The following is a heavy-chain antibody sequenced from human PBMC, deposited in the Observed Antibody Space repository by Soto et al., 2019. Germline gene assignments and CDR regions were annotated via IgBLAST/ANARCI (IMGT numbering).Heavy chain of an antibody. J-gene: IGHJ3*01. CDR3: ATWHEREHAYDL. CDR1: GLTISGKKY. V-gene: IGHV3-53*01. CDR2: LYDVDGS. D-gene: IGHD1-1*01. Sequence: DVQLVESGGGLIQPGESLRLSCAAFGLTISGKKYVAWVRQAPGKGLEWVSALYDVDGSFYADSVKGRFTTSSDSSKTTVYLQMNDLRPDHTAVYYCATWHEREHAYDLWGQGTTVTVSS.